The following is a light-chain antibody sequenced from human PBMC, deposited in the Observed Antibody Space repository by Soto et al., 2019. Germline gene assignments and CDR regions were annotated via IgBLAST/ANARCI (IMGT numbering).Light chain of an antibody. CDR1: QSVSSY. V-gene: IGKV3-11*01. Sequence: EIVLTQSPATLSLSPGERATLSCRASQSVSSYLAWYQQKPGQAPRLLIYDASNRATGIPARFSGSGSGTDFTLTNSSLEPEDFAVYYCQQRSNWPPVITFGQGTRLEIK. J-gene: IGKJ5*01. CDR3: QQRSNWPPVIT. CDR2: DAS.